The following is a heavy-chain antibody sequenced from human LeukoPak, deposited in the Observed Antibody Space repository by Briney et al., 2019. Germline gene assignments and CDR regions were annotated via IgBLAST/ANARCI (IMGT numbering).Heavy chain of an antibody. CDR3: ARDTSSSWYGGDDY. V-gene: IGHV1-69*04. J-gene: IGHJ4*02. Sequence: ASVKVSCKASGGTFSSYAISWVRQAPGQGLEWMGRIIPILGIANYAQKFQGRVTITAGKSTSTAYMELSSLRSEDTAVYYCARDTSSSWYGGDDYWGQGTLVTVSS. D-gene: IGHD6-13*01. CDR1: GGTFSSYA. CDR2: IIPILGIA.